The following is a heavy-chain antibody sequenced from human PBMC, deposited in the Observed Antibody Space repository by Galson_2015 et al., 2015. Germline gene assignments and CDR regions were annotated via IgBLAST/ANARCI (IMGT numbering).Heavy chain of an antibody. CDR2: ISYDGSNK. CDR3: ARGVWGYCSSTSCYDSSGPGDY. V-gene: IGHV3-30-3*01. CDR1: RFTFSSYA. J-gene: IGHJ4*02. D-gene: IGHD2-2*01. Sequence: SLRLSCAASRFTFSSYAMHWVRQAPGKGLEWVAFISYDGSNKYYADSVKGRFTISRDNSKNTLYLQMNSLRVEDTAVYYCARGVWGYCSSTSCYDSSGPGDYWGQGTLVTVSS.